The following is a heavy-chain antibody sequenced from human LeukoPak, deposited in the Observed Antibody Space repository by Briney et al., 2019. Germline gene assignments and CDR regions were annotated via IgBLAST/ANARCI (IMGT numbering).Heavy chain of an antibody. D-gene: IGHD1-1*01. J-gene: IGHJ4*02. CDR1: GGSISNYY. V-gene: IGHV4-39*06. Sequence: SETLFLTCTVSGGSISNYYWGWLRQPPGEGLEWIGSIYYSGSTYYNSSLQSRVTISVHMSNNQFALKLSSVTAADTAVYYCTRATGAGFIDYWGQGTLVTVSS. CDR3: TRATGAGFIDY. CDR2: IYYSGST.